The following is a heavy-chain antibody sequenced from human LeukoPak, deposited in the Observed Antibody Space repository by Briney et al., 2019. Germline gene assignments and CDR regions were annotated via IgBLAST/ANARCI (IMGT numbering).Heavy chain of an antibody. D-gene: IGHD3-10*01. CDR1: GFIFGSYG. V-gene: IGHV3-21*01. J-gene: IGHJ4*02. CDR2: ISSSSSYI. CDR3: ARDSILWFGELPSDY. Sequence: PGGSLRLSCAASGFIFGSYGMNWVRQAPGKGLEWVSSISSSSSYIYYADSVKGRFTISRDNAKNSLYLQMNSLRAEDTAVYYCARDSILWFGELPSDYWGQGTLVTVSS.